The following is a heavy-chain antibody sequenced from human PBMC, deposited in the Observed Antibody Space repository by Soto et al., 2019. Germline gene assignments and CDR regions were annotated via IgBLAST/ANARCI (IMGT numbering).Heavy chain of an antibody. V-gene: IGHV4-30-2*01. Sequence: QLQLQESGSGLVKPSQTLSLTCAVSGGSISSGGYSWSWIRQPPGKGLEWIGYIYHSGSTYFNPSLNSRVTIAVDRSKNQFSLKLSSVTAADTAVYYCASSTVGVRYDYWGQGTLVTVSS. D-gene: IGHD4-17*01. CDR2: IYHSGST. J-gene: IGHJ4*02. CDR1: GGSISSGGYS. CDR3: ASSTVGVRYDY.